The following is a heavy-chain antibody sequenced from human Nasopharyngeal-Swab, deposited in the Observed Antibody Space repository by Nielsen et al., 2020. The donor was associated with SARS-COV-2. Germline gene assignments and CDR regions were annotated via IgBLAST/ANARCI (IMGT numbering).Heavy chain of an antibody. CDR2: IKQDGSEK. D-gene: IGHD3-22*01. CDR3: ARPVGGYYPEVDDAFDI. J-gene: IGHJ3*02. Sequence: GESLKISCAASGFTFSSYWMSWVRQAPGKGLEWVANIKQDGSEKYYVDSVKGRFTISRDNAKNSLYLQMNSLRAEGTAVYYCARPVGGYYPEVDDAFDIWGQGTMVTVSS. V-gene: IGHV3-7*01. CDR1: GFTFSSYW.